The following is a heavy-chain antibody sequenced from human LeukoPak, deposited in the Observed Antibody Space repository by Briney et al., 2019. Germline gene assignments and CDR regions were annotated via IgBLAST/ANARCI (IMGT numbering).Heavy chain of an antibody. CDR1: GFTFSSYG. CDR2: IWYDGSNK. Sequence: TGGSLRLSCAASGFTFSSYGMHWVRQAPGKGLEWVAVIWYDGSNKYYADSVKGRFTISRDNSKNTLYLQMNSLRGEDTAMYYCARGDDSGYYDYFDYWGQGALVTVSS. CDR3: ARGDDSGYYDYFDY. V-gene: IGHV3-33*01. D-gene: IGHD3-22*01. J-gene: IGHJ4*02.